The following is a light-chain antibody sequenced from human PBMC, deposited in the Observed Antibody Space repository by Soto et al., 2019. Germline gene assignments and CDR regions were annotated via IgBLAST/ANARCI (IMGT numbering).Light chain of an antibody. CDR1: QSISFW. Sequence: DIQMTQSPSTLSASVGDRVTITCRSSQSISFWLAWYQQKPGKAPKLLIYDASTLYSGVPSRFSGSRSGTEFTLTISSLQPDDFASYYCQQYNSFAPYSFGQGTKLVI. V-gene: IGKV1-5*01. CDR2: DAS. J-gene: IGKJ2*03. CDR3: QQYNSFAPYS.